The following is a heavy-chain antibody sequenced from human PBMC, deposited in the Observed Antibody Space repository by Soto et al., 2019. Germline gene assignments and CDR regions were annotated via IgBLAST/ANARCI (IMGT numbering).Heavy chain of an antibody. CDR3: AHRPSGWSLFDS. J-gene: IGHJ4*02. V-gene: IGHV2-5*01. CDR1: GFSLSTSGLG. Sequence: QITLKESGPTLVRPTQTLTRTCTFSGFSLSTSGLGVGWIRQPPGKALEWLALIYWNDDKRYSPSLKARLTLTKDTSKNQVVLTMTTMDPVDTDTYYCAHRPSGWSLFDSWGQVTLVTVSS. D-gene: IGHD6-19*01. CDR2: IYWNDDK.